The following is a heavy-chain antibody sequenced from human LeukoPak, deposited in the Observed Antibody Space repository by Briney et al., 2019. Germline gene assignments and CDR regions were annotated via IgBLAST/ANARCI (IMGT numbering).Heavy chain of an antibody. D-gene: IGHD4-17*01. J-gene: IGHJ5*02. Sequence: VSVKVSCKASGYTFTGYYMHWVRQAPGQGLERVGWINPNSGGTNYAQKFQGRVTMTRDTSISTAYMELSRLRSDDTAVYYCARAMTTVTVNWFDPWGQGTLVTVSS. V-gene: IGHV1-2*02. CDR1: GYTFTGYY. CDR2: INPNSGGT. CDR3: ARAMTTVTVNWFDP.